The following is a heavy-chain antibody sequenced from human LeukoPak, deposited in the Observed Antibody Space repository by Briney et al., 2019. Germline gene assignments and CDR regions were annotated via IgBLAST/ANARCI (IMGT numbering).Heavy chain of an antibody. V-gene: IGHV4-4*09. CDR1: GGSISSYY. J-gene: IGHJ4*02. Sequence: SETLSLTCTVSGGSISSYYWSWLRQPPGKGLEWVGYIYTSGSTNYNPSLKSRVTISVDTSKNQFSLKLSSVTAADTAVYYCARGSYGGFQFDYWGQGTLVTVSS. D-gene: IGHD4/OR15-4a*01. CDR3: ARGSYGGFQFDY. CDR2: IYTSGST.